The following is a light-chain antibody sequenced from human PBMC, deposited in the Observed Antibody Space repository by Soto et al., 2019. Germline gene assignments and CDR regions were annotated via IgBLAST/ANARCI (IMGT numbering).Light chain of an antibody. Sequence: QSALTQPPSASGSPGQSVTISCTGNSSDIGAYNYVSWFQQHPGEAPKLIISEVNKRPSGVPNRFSGSKSGNTASLTVSGLQAEDEDDYYCTSYGGRDNLIFGGGTKLTVL. CDR1: SSDIGAYNY. CDR3: TSYGGRDNLI. J-gene: IGLJ2*01. V-gene: IGLV2-8*01. CDR2: EVN.